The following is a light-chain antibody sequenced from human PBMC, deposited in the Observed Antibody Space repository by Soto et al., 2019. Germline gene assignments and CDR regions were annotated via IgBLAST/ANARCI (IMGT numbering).Light chain of an antibody. CDR1: SSDVGSYNL. CDR2: EVS. Sequence: QSALTQPASVSGSPGQSITISCTGTSSDVGSYNLVSWYQHHPGKAPKLMIYEVSQRPSGVSSRFSGSKSGNTASLTISGLQAEDEADYYCCSYAGSSAPRLVFGGGTKLTVL. CDR3: CSYAGSSAPRLV. V-gene: IGLV2-23*02. J-gene: IGLJ2*01.